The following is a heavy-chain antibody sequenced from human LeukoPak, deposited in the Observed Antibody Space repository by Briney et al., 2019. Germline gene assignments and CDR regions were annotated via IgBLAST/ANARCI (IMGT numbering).Heavy chain of an antibody. CDR2: ISWNSGSI. D-gene: IGHD5-24*01. Sequence: GGSLRLSCAASGFTFDDYAMDWVRQAPGKGLEWVSGISWNSGSIGYADSVKGRFTISRDNAKNSLYLQMNSLRAEDMALYYCARARDGYNGIGDYRGQGTLVTVSS. V-gene: IGHV3-9*03. CDR3: ARARDGYNGIGDY. CDR1: GFTFDDYA. J-gene: IGHJ4*02.